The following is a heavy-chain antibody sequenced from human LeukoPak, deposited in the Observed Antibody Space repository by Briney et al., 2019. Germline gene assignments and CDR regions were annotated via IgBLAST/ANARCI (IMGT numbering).Heavy chain of an antibody. D-gene: IGHD3-3*01. J-gene: IGHJ6*03. Sequence: GASVKVSCKASGYTFTGYYMHWVQQAPGQGLEWMGWINPNSGGTNYAQKFQGRVTMTRDKSTSTAYMELSSLRSEDTAVYYCARSLFRFLEWSYRSYYYYYMDVWGKGTTVTVSS. CDR2: INPNSGGT. CDR1: GYTFTGYY. CDR3: ARSLFRFLEWSYRSYYYYYMDV. V-gene: IGHV1-2*02.